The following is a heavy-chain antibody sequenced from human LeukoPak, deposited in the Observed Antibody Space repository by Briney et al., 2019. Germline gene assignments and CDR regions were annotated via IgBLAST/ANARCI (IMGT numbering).Heavy chain of an antibody. V-gene: IGHV1-3*01. J-gene: IGHJ4*02. Sequence: GASVKVSCKASGYTFTSYAMHWVRQAPGQRLEWMGWINAGNGNTKYSQKFQGWVTMTRDTSISTAHMELSRLRSDDTAVYYCARAQIELVLSVGGLVFDYWGQGTLVTVSS. D-gene: IGHD6-13*01. CDR3: ARAQIELVLSVGGLVFDY. CDR2: INAGNGNT. CDR1: GYTFTSYA.